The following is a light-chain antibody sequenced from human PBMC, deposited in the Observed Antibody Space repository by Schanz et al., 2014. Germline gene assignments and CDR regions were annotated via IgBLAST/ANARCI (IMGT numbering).Light chain of an antibody. V-gene: IGKV3-11*01. J-gene: IGKJ2*01. CDR2: DAS. Sequence: EIVLTQSPATLSLSPGERATLSCRASQSVNTFLAWYQQKPGQAPRLLIYDASNRATGIPARFSGSGSGTDFTLTISSLQPDDFATYYCQQYNSYLYTFGQGTKLEIK. CDR1: QSVNTF. CDR3: QQYNSYLYT.